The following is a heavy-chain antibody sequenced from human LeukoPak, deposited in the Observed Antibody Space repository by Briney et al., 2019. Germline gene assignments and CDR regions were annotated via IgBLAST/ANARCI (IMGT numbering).Heavy chain of an antibody. CDR2: IYYSGST. Sequence: PSETLSLTCTVSGGSISSYYWSWIRQPPGKGLEWIGYIYYSGSTNSNPSLKSRVTISVDTSKNQFSLKLSSVTAADTAVYFCARHWETSSWYVDYWGQGTLVTVSS. CDR1: GGSISSYY. D-gene: IGHD6-13*01. CDR3: ARHWETSSWYVDY. V-gene: IGHV4-59*08. J-gene: IGHJ4*02.